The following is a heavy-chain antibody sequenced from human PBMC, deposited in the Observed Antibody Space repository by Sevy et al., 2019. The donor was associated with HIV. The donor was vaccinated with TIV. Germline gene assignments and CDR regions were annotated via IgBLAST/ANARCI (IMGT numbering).Heavy chain of an antibody. CDR2: ITPDDT. J-gene: IGHJ5*02. D-gene: IGHD1-1*01. CDR3: ARDAQTWRGPWYGTSGADR. V-gene: IGHV3-23*01. CDR1: GFTFSTYT. Sequence: GGSLRLSCTASGFTFSTYTLTWVRQAPGKGLEWVSSITPDDTHYADSVRGGFSVSRDNSKNTRYLQMDSLTVDDTAVYYCARDAQTWRGPWYGTSGADRWGQGTLVTVSS.